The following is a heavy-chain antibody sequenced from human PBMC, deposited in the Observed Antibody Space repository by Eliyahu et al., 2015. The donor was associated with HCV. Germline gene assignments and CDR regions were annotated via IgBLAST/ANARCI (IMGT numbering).Heavy chain of an antibody. CDR3: AKGERWEPTG. D-gene: IGHD1-26*01. CDR1: GFTFSNYA. J-gene: IGHJ4*02. Sequence: EVQLLESGGGLVQPGGSLRLSCAASGFTFSNYAMNWVRQAPGKGLEWVSAISGGGGSTYYADSVKGRFTISRDNSKNTLYLQMNSLRAEDTAVYYCAKGERWEPTGWGQGTLVTVSS. V-gene: IGHV3-23*01. CDR2: ISGGGGST.